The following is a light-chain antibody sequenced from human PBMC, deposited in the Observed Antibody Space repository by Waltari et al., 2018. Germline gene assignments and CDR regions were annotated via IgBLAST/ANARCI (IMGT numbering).Light chain of an antibody. V-gene: IGKV2-30*02. CDR1: QSLLHSNGNTY. Sequence: DVVMTQSPLSLPITPGQPASMTCRSSQSLLHSNGNTYLSWVLQKPGQPPRRLIYKVSNRDSGVPDRFSGSGAGTDFTLKISRVEAEDVGVYYCMQGTHFPLTFGGGTKVEIK. CDR2: KVS. J-gene: IGKJ4*01. CDR3: MQGTHFPLT.